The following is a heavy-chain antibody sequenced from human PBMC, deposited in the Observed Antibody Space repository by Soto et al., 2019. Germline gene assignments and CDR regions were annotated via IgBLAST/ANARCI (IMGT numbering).Heavy chain of an antibody. CDR3: ARRSLDTYYYYGMDV. CDR2: IDPSDSYT. Sequence: GESLKISCKGSGYSFTSYWISWVRQMPGKGLEWMGRIDPSDSYTNYSPSFQGHVTISADKSISTAYLQWSSLKASDTAMYYCARRSLDTYYYYGMDVWGLGTTVTVSS. D-gene: IGHD3-9*01. J-gene: IGHJ6*02. V-gene: IGHV5-10-1*01. CDR1: GYSFTSYW.